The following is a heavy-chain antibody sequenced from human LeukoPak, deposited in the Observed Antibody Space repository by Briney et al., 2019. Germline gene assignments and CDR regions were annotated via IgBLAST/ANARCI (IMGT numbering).Heavy chain of an antibody. CDR3: ARDNPYYRFDY. CDR1: GGSISSYY. Sequence: SETLFLTCTVSGGSISSYYWSWIRQPPGKGLEWIGYIYYSGSTNYNPSLKSRVTISVDTSKNQFSLKLSSVTAADTAVYYCARDNPYYRFDYWGQGTLVTVSS. CDR2: IYYSGST. V-gene: IGHV4-59*01. J-gene: IGHJ4*02. D-gene: IGHD3-10*01.